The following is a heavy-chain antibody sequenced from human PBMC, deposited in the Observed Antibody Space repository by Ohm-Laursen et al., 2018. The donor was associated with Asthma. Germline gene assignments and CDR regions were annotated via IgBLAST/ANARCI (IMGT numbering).Heavy chain of an antibody. CDR2: INAGNGNT. Sequence: GASVKVSCKASGYTFTSYAMHWVRQAPGQRLEWMGWINAGNGNTKYSQKFQGRVTITRDTSASTAYMELSSLRSEDTAVYYCASGSADCSGGSCYLYYYYYGMDVWGQGTTVTVSS. J-gene: IGHJ6*02. D-gene: IGHD2-15*01. CDR3: ASGSADCSGGSCYLYYYYYGMDV. V-gene: IGHV1-3*01. CDR1: GYTFTSYA.